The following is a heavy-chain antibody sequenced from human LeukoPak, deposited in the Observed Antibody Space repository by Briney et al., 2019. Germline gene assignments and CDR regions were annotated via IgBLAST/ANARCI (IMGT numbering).Heavy chain of an antibody. J-gene: IGHJ6*03. CDR1: GGSISNGSYT. D-gene: IGHD6-19*01. CDR3: ARGIRIPVTGRYFYYYMGV. CDR2: IYTSGST. V-gene: IGHV4-61*09. Sequence: SETLSLTCTVSGGSISNGSYTWNWIRQPAGKGLEWIGQIYTSGSTNYRSSLTSRVTISRDTSKNQFSLKLSSVTAADTAVYYCARGIRIPVTGRYFYYYMGVWGNGTTVTVSS.